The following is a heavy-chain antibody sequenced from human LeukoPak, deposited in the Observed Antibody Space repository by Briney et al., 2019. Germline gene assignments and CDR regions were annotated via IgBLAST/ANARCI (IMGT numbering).Heavy chain of an antibody. Sequence: PSETLSLTCTVSGGSISSYYWSWIRQPAGKGLEWIGRIDTSGNTNYKPSLKSRVTMSVDTSKNQFSLKLSSVTAADTAVYYCARVSSSWYQDWYFDLWARGTLVTVSS. CDR3: ARVSSSWYQDWYFDL. CDR1: GGSISSYY. D-gene: IGHD6-13*01. J-gene: IGHJ2*01. CDR2: IDTSGNT. V-gene: IGHV4-4*07.